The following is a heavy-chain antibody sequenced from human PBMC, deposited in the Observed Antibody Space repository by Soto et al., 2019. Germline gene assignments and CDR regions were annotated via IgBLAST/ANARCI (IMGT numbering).Heavy chain of an antibody. D-gene: IGHD3-9*01. CDR3: AKDRYFDWLPGSYYYGMDV. CDR2: ISYDGSNK. V-gene: IGHV3-30*18. Sequence: GGALRLSCAAAGFTFSSYGLHRVRQAPGKGPDWVAVISYDGSNKYYADSVKGRFTISRDNSKNTLYLQMNSLRAEDTAVYYCAKDRYFDWLPGSYYYGMDVWGQGTTVTVSS. CDR1: GFTFSSYG. J-gene: IGHJ6*02.